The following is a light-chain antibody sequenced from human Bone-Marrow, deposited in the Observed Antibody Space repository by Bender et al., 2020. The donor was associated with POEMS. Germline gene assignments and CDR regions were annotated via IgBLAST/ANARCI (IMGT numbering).Light chain of an antibody. J-gene: IGLJ3*02. Sequence: QSALTQPASVSGSPGQSITISCTGSSSVVGNFNDVSWYQQHPGNAPKLLIYEVTKRPSGIPDRFSGSKSGTSASLAITGLQSDDEAIYFCVAWDASLNGWVFGGGTKLTVL. CDR2: EVT. CDR1: SSVVGNFND. V-gene: IGLV2-14*02. CDR3: VAWDASLNGWV.